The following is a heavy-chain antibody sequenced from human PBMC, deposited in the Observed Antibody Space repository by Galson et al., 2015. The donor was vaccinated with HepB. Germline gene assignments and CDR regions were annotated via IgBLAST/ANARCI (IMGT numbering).Heavy chain of an antibody. CDR1: GYTFTGYY. D-gene: IGHD3-22*01. CDR2: INPNSGGT. CDR3: ARGYYDSSGYCLTGYFDL. Sequence: SVKVSCKASGYTFTGYYMHWVRQAPGQGLEWMGWINPNSGGTNYAQKFQGWVTMTRDTSISTAYMELSRLRSDDTAVYYCARGYYDSSGYCLTGYFDLWGRGTLVTVSS. J-gene: IGHJ2*01. V-gene: IGHV1-2*04.